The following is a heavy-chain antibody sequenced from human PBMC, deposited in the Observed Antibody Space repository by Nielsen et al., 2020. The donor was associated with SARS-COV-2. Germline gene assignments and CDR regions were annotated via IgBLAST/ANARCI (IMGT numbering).Heavy chain of an antibody. CDR3: ARVRGAPDY. D-gene: IGHD4-17*01. CDR1: GFTFSSYA. V-gene: IGHV3-23*01. J-gene: IGHJ4*02. Sequence: GESLKISCAASGFTFSSYAMSWVRQAPGKGLEWVSAISGSGGSTYYADSVKGRFTISRDNSKNTLYLQMNSLRAEDTAVYYCARVRGAPDYWGQGTLVTVSS. CDR2: ISGSGGST.